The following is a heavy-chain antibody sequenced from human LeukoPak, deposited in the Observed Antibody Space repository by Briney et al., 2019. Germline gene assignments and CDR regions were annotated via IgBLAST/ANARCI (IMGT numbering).Heavy chain of an antibody. Sequence: ASVKVSCKASGYIFNGYYIHWVRQAPGQGLEWMGWINPDSGGTKYAQKFQGRVTMTRDTSTSTAYMELSRLRSDDTAVYYCARGAYYDYVWGSYLGAFDIWGQGTMVTVSS. D-gene: IGHD3-16*02. CDR3: ARGAYYDYVWGSYLGAFDI. CDR2: INPDSGGT. V-gene: IGHV1-2*02. CDR1: GYIFNGYY. J-gene: IGHJ3*02.